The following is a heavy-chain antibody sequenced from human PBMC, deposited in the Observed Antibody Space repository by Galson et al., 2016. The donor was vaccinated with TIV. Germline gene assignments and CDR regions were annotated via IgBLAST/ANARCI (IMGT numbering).Heavy chain of an antibody. V-gene: IGHV1-18*01. Sequence: SVKVSCKASGYIFNNFGFSWVRQAPGQGLEWMAWISVYNGNTNYAQSLQGRVTLTTDTSTSTAYMELRSLRSDDTAVYYCARDTPSLLAAATMDYWGQGTLVTVSS. CDR1: GYIFNNFG. CDR3: ARDTPSLLAAATMDY. CDR2: ISVYNGNT. D-gene: IGHD6-25*01. J-gene: IGHJ4*02.